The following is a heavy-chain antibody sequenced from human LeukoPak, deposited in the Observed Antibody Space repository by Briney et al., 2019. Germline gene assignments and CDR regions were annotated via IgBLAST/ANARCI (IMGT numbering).Heavy chain of an antibody. CDR1: GFTFSSYG. D-gene: IGHD3-10*01. J-gene: IGHJ6*04. CDR3: ARDTGRGVALYGMDV. Sequence: GRSLRLSCAASGFTFSSYGMHWVRQAPGKGLEWVAVIWYDGSNKYYADSVKGRFTISRDNSKNTPYLQMNSLRAEDTAVYYCARDTGRGVALYGMDVWGKGTTVIVSS. CDR2: IWYDGSNK. V-gene: IGHV3-33*01.